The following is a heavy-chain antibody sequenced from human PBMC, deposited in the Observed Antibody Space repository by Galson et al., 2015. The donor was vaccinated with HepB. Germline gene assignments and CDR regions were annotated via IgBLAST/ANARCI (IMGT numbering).Heavy chain of an antibody. Sequence: SLRLSCAASGFTXXXXXXXXXXQAPGKGLEWVGFIGXXAYGGTKEYAASVKGXFIISRDDSXSIAYLHMNSLKTEDTAVYHCTRDRWFXXFDIWGQGTMV. J-gene: IGHJ3*02. D-gene: IGHD3-10*01. CDR1: GFTXXXXX. V-gene: IGHV3-49*03. CDR2: IGXXAYGGTK. CDR3: TRDRWFXXFDI.